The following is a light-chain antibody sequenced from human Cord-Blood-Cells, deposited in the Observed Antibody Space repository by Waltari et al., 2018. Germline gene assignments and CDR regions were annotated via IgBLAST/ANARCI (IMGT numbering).Light chain of an antibody. CDR2: DAS. J-gene: IGKJ2*01. CDR3: QQYDNLPYT. V-gene: IGKV1-33*01. Sequence: DIQMTRPPSPLSASEENRSTTTCQASQDISNYLNWYQQKPGKAPKLLIYDASNLETGVPSRFSGSGSGTDFTFTISSLQPEDIATYYCQQYDNLPYTFGQGTKLEIK. CDR1: QDISNY.